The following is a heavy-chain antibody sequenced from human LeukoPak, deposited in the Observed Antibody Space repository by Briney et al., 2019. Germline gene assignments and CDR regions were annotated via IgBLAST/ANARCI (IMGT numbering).Heavy chain of an antibody. Sequence: GGSLRLSCAASGVTFSSYELNWVRQAPGKGLEWVSYISSSGSTIYYADSVKGRFTISRDNAKNSLYLQMNSLRAEDTAVYYCARSSVVVIDFDYWGQGTLVTVSS. J-gene: IGHJ4*02. V-gene: IGHV3-48*03. CDR3: ARSSVVVIDFDY. CDR1: GVTFSSYE. D-gene: IGHD3-22*01. CDR2: ISSSGSTI.